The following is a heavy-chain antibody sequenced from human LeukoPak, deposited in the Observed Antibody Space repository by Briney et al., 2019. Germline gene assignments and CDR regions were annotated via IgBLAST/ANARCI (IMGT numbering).Heavy chain of an antibody. CDR2: ISSYNGNT. CDR3: ARDGWSDGVGARYFDY. Sequence: VLCWASADTSTSSCYRCLLHEPPGKGVGMVWISSYNGNTNYAPTLQGRVTITTDTSKNTVYLELGSLSADDTAVYYCARDGWSDGVGARYFDYWGQGTLVTVSS. V-gene: IGHV1-18*01. CDR1: ADTSTSSC. J-gene: IGHJ4*02. D-gene: IGHD1-26*01.